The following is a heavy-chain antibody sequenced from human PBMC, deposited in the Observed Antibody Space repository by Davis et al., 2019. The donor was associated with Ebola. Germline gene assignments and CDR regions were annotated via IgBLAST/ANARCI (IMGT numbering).Heavy chain of an antibody. D-gene: IGHD6-6*01. CDR1: GYTFTSYD. Sequence: ASVKVSCKASGYTFTSYDINWVRQATGQGLEWMGWMNPNSGNTGYAQKFQGRVTITRNTSISTAYMELSSLRSEDTAVYYCARGRGSSSRSGRYYFDYWGQGTLVTVSS. CDR2: MNPNSGNT. J-gene: IGHJ4*02. V-gene: IGHV1-8*03. CDR3: ARGRGSSSRSGRYYFDY.